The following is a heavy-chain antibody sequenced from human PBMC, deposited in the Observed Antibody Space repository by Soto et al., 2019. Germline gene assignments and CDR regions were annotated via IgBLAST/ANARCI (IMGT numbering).Heavy chain of an antibody. D-gene: IGHD6-19*01. CDR3: STWESSGWDFDY. V-gene: IGHV1-3*01. CDR2: FNAGNGNT. Sequence: QVQLVQSGAEVKKPGASVKVSCKASGYTITSYTLHWVRQAPGQRLEWMGWFNAGNGNTKFSQKFQGRVTITGDTSASTAYMELSSLTSEDTAVYYCSTWESSGWDFDYWGQGTLVTVSS. J-gene: IGHJ4*02. CDR1: GYTITSYT.